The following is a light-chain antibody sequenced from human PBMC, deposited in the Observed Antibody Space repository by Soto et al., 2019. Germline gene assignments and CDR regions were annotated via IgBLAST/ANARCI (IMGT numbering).Light chain of an antibody. CDR1: SSDVGGYNF. Sequence: QSARTRAPSPSGSAGQSVTISCTGTSSDVGGYNFVSWYQQHPGKAPKLIIYEVTKRPSGVPDRFSGSKSGNTASLTVSGLQAEDEADYYCSSYSGTNNYVFGTGTKVTAL. CDR3: SSYSGTNNYV. J-gene: IGLJ1*01. V-gene: IGLV2-8*01. CDR2: EVT.